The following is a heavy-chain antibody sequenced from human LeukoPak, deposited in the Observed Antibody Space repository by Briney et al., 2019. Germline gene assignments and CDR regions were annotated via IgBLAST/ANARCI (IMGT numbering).Heavy chain of an antibody. CDR3: ARDATLGIAAAGPHYYYYGMDV. CDR2: IYSGGST. CDR1: GFTVSSNY. V-gene: IGHV3-66*01. Sequence: GGSLRLSCAASGFTVSSNYMSWVRQAPGKGLEWVSVIYSGGSTYYADSVKGRFTISRDNSENTLYLQMNSLRAEDTAVYYCARDATLGIAAAGPHYYYYGMDVWGQGTTVTVSS. D-gene: IGHD6-13*01. J-gene: IGHJ6*02.